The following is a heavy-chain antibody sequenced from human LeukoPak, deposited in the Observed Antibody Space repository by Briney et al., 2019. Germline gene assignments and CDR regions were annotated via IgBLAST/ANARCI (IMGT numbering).Heavy chain of an antibody. V-gene: IGHV4-34*01. J-gene: IGHJ4*02. CDR1: GGSFSGYY. CDR2: INHSGST. D-gene: IGHD3-10*01. Sequence: PSETLSLTCAVYGGSFSGYYWSWIRQPPGKGLEWIGEINHSGSTNYNPSLKSRVTISVDTSKKQFSLNLISVTAADTAVFYCARGFFSMVRQGVYFDYWGQGTLVTVSS. CDR3: ARGFFSMVRQGVYFDY.